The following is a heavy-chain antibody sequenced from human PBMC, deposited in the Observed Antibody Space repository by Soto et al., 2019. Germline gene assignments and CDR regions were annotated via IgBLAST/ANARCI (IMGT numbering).Heavy chain of an antibody. Sequence: GGSLRLSCAASGFSFSSDSMAWVRQAPGKGLEWVSSISSSGSFMNYADSVKGRFTISRDNARNSLYLQMSGLKDEDTAVYYCARDPPTGTTLDWVDSWGQGTLVTVSS. CDR2: ISSSGSFM. CDR3: ARDPPTGTTLDWVDS. J-gene: IGHJ5*01. CDR1: GFSFSSDS. D-gene: IGHD1-7*01. V-gene: IGHV3-21*01.